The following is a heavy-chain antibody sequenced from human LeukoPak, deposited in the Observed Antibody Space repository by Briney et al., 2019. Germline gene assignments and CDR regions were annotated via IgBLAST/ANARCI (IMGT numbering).Heavy chain of an antibody. V-gene: IGHV3-53*01. J-gene: IGHJ4*02. D-gene: IGHD3-22*01. CDR2: IYSAGST. Sequence: PGGSLSLSCAASGFTVSGNYMSWVRQAPGKGLEWVSVIYSAGSTYYADSVRGRFTISRDNSKNALYLQMNSLRAEDTAVYYCARDHPYYHDNWGQGTLVTVSS. CDR3: ARDHPYYHDN. CDR1: GFTVSGNY.